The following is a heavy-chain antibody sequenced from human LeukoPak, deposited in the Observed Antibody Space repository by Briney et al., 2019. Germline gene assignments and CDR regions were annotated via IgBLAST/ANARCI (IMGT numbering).Heavy chain of an antibody. D-gene: IGHD2-15*01. J-gene: IGHJ4*02. CDR3: ARESYCSGGSCYRLLRRSFDY. CDR1: GFTFSNAW. Sequence: PGGSLRLSCAASGFTFSNAWMSWVRQAPGKGLEWVANIKEDGSTKYYVDSLKGRFTISRDNAKNSVYLQMNNLRAGDTAVYYCARESYCSGGSCYRLLRRSFDYWGQGTLVTVSS. V-gene: IGHV3-7*01. CDR2: IKEDGSTK.